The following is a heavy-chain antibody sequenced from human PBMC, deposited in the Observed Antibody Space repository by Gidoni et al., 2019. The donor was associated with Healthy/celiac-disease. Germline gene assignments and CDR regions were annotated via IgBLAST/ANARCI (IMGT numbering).Heavy chain of an antibody. J-gene: IGHJ2*01. CDR3: AGHCSGGSCYSGYWYFDL. D-gene: IGHD2-15*01. CDR2: IYYSGST. Sequence: QVQLQESGPGLVKPSETLSLTCTVSGGSITSYYWIWIRQPPGKGLEWIGYIYYSGSTNYNPSLKSRVTISVDTSKNQFSLKLSSVTAADTAVYYCAGHCSGGSCYSGYWYFDLWGRGTLVTVSS. V-gene: IGHV4-59*01. CDR1: GGSITSYY.